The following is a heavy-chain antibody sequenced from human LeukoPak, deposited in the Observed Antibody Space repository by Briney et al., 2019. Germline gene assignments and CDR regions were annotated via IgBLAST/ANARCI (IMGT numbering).Heavy chain of an antibody. J-gene: IGHJ5*02. CDR3: ARTYYDILTGYYFDP. D-gene: IGHD3-9*01. CDR1: GFTFSSYA. CDR2: ISGSGGST. Sequence: GGSLRLSCAASGFTFSSYAMSWVRQAPVKGLEWVSAISGSGGSTYYADSVKGRFTISRDNSKNTLYLQMNSLRAEDTAVYYCARTYYDILTGYYFDPWGQGTLVTVSS. V-gene: IGHV3-23*01.